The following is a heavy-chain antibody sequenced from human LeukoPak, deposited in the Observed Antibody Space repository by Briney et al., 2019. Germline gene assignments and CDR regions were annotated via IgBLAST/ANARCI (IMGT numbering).Heavy chain of an antibody. Sequence: GRSLRLSCAASGFTFSNYAMSWVRQAPGKGLEWVSAISGGGGSTYYADSVKGRSTISRDNSKNTLYLQMNSLRAEDTAVYYCAKDLRYDSSGYYSYWGQGTLVTVSS. V-gene: IGHV3-23*01. J-gene: IGHJ4*02. CDR3: AKDLRYDSSGYYSY. D-gene: IGHD3-22*01. CDR2: ISGGGGST. CDR1: GFTFSNYA.